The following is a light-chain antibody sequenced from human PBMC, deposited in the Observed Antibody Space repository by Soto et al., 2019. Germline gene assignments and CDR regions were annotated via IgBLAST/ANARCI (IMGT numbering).Light chain of an antibody. J-gene: IGLJ3*02. CDR2: SNN. V-gene: IGLV1-44*01. CDR1: SSNIGSNT. CDR3: AAWDDSLNGFWV. Sequence: QPVLTQPPSASGTPGQRVTISCSGSSSNIGSNTVNWYQQLPGTAPKLLIYSNNQRPSGVPDRFSGSKSGTSASLAISRLQSEDEADYYCAAWDDSLNGFWVFGGGTKLTVL.